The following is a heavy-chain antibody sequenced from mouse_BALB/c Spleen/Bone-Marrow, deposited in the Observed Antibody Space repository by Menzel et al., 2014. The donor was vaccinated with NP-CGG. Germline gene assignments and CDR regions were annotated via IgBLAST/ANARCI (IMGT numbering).Heavy chain of an antibody. D-gene: IGHD1-2*01. CDR1: GFDFSRYW. J-gene: IGHJ3*01. CDR3: ASLHYYGFFAY. V-gene: IGHV4-1*02. CDR2: INPDSSTI. Sequence: EVQLVESGGGLVQPGGSLKLSYAASGFDFSRYWMSWVRQAPGKGLEWIGEINPDSSTINYTPSLKDKFITSRDNAKNTLYLQMSKVRSEDTALYYCASLHYYGFFAYWGQGTLVTVSA.